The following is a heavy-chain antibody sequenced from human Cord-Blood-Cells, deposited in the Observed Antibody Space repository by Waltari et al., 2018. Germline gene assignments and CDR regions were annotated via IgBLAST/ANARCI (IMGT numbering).Heavy chain of an antibody. Sequence: QVQLVESGGGVVQPGRSLRLSCAASGFTFSSYAMHWVRQAPGKGLEWVAVISYDGSNKYYADSVKGRFTISRDNSKNTLYLQMNSLRAEDTAVYYCARDHYSSSSFDYWGHGTLVTVSS. D-gene: IGHD6-6*01. CDR1: GFTFSSYA. CDR3: ARDHYSSSSFDY. J-gene: IGHJ4*01. V-gene: IGHV3-30-3*01. CDR2: ISYDGSNK.